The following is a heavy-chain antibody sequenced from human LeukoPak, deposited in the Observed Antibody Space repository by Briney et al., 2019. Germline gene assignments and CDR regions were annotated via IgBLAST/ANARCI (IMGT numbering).Heavy chain of an antibody. CDR2: IYYSGST. D-gene: IGHD4-17*01. CDR1: GGSISSYY. J-gene: IGHJ4*02. Sequence: SETLPLTCTVSGGSISSYYWSWIRQPPGKGLEWIGYIYYSGSTNYNPSLKSRVTISVDTSKNQFSLKLSSVTAADTAVYYCASGDGDFDYWGQGTLVTVSS. CDR3: ASGDGDFDY. V-gene: IGHV4-59*08.